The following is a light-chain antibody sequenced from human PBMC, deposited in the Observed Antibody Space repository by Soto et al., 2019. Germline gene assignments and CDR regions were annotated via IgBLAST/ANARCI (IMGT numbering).Light chain of an antibody. Sequence: DIQITQSPSSLSASVGDRVTITCRTSQPISEYLNWYQQKPGKAPSLLIYTSSNLQTGVPSRFSGSGSGTHFTLTINSLQPEDFVTYYCQQTYSTPITFGQGTRLEIK. V-gene: IGKV1-39*01. CDR2: TSS. J-gene: IGKJ5*01. CDR3: QQTYSTPIT. CDR1: QPISEY.